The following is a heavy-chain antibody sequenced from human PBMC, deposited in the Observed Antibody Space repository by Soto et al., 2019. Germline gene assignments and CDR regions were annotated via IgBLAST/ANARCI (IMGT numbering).Heavy chain of an antibody. CDR1: GYTFTSYG. J-gene: IGHJ5*02. D-gene: IGHD3-10*01. CDR3: ARERGLLWFGELHWFDP. Sequence: GASVKVSCKASGYTFTSYGISWVRQAPGQGLEWMGWISAYNGNTNYAQKLQGRVTMTTDTSTSTAYMELRSLRSDDTAVYYCARERGLLWFGELHWFDPWGQGTLVTVSS. V-gene: IGHV1-18*01. CDR2: ISAYNGNT.